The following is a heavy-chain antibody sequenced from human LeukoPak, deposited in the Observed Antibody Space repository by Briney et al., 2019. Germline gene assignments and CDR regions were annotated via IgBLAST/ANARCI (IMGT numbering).Heavy chain of an antibody. CDR3: ARDHQLWLLSSAFDI. J-gene: IGHJ3*02. CDR1: GFTFSDYY. D-gene: IGHD5-18*01. Sequence: GGSLRLSCAASGFTFSDYYMSWIRQAPGKGLGGVSYISSSGSTIYYADSVKGRFTISRDNAKNSLYLQMNSLRAEDTAVYYCARDHQLWLLSSAFDIWGQGTMVTVSS. V-gene: IGHV3-11*01. CDR2: ISSSGSTI.